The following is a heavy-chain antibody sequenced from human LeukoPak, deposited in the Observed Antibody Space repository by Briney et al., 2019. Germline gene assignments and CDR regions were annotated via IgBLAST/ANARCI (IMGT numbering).Heavy chain of an antibody. D-gene: IGHD2-2*01. V-gene: IGHV4-59*12. Sequence: PSQTLSLTCTVSGDSISSYYWSWIRQPPGKGLEWIGYIYYSGSTNYNPSLKSRVTISVDTSKNQFSLKVSSVTAADTAVYYCARDTGHQLSRRNYYAMDVWGQGTTVTVSS. J-gene: IGHJ6*02. CDR1: GDSISSYY. CDR3: ARDTGHQLSRRNYYAMDV. CDR2: IYYSGST.